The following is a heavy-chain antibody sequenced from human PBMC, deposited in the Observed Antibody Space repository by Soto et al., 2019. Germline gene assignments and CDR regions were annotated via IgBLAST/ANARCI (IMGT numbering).Heavy chain of an antibody. D-gene: IGHD2-2*01. Sequence: PVGSLRLSCAASGFTFSSYSMNWVRQAPGKGLEWVSSISSSSSYIYYADSVKGRFTISRDNAKNSLYLQMNSLRAEDTAVYYCASGDYCSSTSCSACFDYWGQGTLVTVSS. CDR3: ASGDYCSSTSCSACFDY. CDR2: ISSSSSYI. J-gene: IGHJ4*02. V-gene: IGHV3-21*01. CDR1: GFTFSSYS.